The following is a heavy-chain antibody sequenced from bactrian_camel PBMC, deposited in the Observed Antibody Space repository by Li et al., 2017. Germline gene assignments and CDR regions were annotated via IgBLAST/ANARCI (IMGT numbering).Heavy chain of an antibody. Sequence: HVQLVESGGGSVQAGGSLRLSCASSGWTYAMYCTGWFRQAPGKEREGIAVIDRNGVTTYADSVKGRFTITLDKANNTLHLQMDNLTPEDTAMYYCAAGRGGGFCFPQIWGQGTQVTVS. CDR3: AAGRGGGFCFPQI. V-gene: IGHV3S53*01. J-gene: IGHJ4*01. CDR1: GWTYAMYC. D-gene: IGHD7*01. CDR2: IDRNGVT.